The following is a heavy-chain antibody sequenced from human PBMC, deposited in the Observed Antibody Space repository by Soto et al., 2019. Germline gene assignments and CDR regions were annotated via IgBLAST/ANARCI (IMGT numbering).Heavy chain of an antibody. CDR2: MNPNSGNT. Sequence: QVQLVQSGAEVKKPGASVKVSCKASGYTFTSYDINWVRQATGQGLEWMGWMNPNSGNTGYAQKLPGRVAMTRNTAMRTAYMELSRLRSEDTAVYYCARVLGGGLGNWFDPWGQGTLVTVSS. J-gene: IGHJ5*02. V-gene: IGHV1-8*01. CDR3: ARVLGGGLGNWFDP. D-gene: IGHD2-15*01. CDR1: GYTFTSYD.